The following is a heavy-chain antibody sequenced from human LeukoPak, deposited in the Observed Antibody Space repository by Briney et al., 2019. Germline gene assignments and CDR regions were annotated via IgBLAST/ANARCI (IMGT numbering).Heavy chain of an antibody. V-gene: IGHV4-31*03. Sequence: PSQTLSLTCTVSGGSISSGGYYWSWIRQHPGKGLEWIGYIYYSGSTYYNPSLKSRVTISVDTSKNQFSLKLSSVTAADTAVYYCARGYGTAMSYFDYWGQGTLVTVSS. CDR2: IYYSGST. J-gene: IGHJ4*02. CDR3: ARGYGTAMSYFDY. D-gene: IGHD5-18*01. CDR1: GGSISSGGYY.